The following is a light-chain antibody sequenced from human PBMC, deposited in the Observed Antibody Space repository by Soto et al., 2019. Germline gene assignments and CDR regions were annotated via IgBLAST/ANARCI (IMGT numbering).Light chain of an antibody. Sequence: EIVMTQSPATLSVSPGERATLSCRASQSVSSNLAWYQQKPGQAPRVLIYGASTRATGIPARFSGSGSGTEFTLTISSLQSEDFAVYYCQQYNNWPRTFVQGTKLEI. CDR3: QQYNNWPRT. CDR2: GAS. V-gene: IGKV3-15*01. CDR1: QSVSSN. J-gene: IGKJ2*01.